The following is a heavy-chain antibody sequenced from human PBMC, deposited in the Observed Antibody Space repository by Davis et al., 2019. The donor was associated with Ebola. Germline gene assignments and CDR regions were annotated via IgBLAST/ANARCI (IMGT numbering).Heavy chain of an antibody. CDR3: ARIGGFWSGEYSLDY. CDR1: GYSFTSYW. J-gene: IGHJ4*02. D-gene: IGHD3-3*01. V-gene: IGHV5-51*01. CDR2: IYPGDSDT. Sequence: PGGSLRLSCKGSGYSFTSYWIGWVRQMPGKGLEWMGIIYPGDSDTRYSPSFHGQVTTSADKSISTAYLQWSRLKASDTAMYYCARIGGFWSGEYSLDYWGQGTLVTVSS.